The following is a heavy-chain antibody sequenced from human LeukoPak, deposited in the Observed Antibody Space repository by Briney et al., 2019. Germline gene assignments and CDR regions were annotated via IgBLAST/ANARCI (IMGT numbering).Heavy chain of an antibody. Sequence: PSETLSLTCAVYGGSFSGYYWSWIRQPPGKGMEWIGEINHSGSTNYNPSLKSRVTISVDTSKNQFSLKLSSVTAADTAVYYCAGRKVFGLVMRIDPWGQGTLVTVSS. CDR1: GGSFSGYY. D-gene: IGHD3-3*01. CDR2: INHSGST. CDR3: AGRKVFGLVMRIDP. V-gene: IGHV4-34*01. J-gene: IGHJ5*02.